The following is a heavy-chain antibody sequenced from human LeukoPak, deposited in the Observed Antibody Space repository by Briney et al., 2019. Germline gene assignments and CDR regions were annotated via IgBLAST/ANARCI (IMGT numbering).Heavy chain of an antibody. CDR2: IGAYNGNT. D-gene: IGHD3-9*01. J-gene: IGHJ5*02. Sequence: ASVKVSCKASGYTFTSYGISWVRQAPGQGLEWMGWIGAYNGNTNYAQKLQGRVTMTTDTSTSTAYMELRSLRSDDTAVYYCARGVYDILTGYPRGWFDPWGQGTLVTVSS. V-gene: IGHV1-18*04. CDR3: ARGVYDILTGYPRGWFDP. CDR1: GYTFTSYG.